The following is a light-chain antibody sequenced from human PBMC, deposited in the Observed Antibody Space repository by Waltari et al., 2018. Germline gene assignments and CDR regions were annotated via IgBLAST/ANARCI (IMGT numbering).Light chain of an antibody. J-gene: IGLJ2*01. CDR3: SSYAGHRSSPYVV. Sequence: QSALTQPASVSGSPGQPIPISCLGTSDAIGGHKLFSWYHQDRGKAPKLLIYEVIKRPYGVSVRFSGYKYGNTAYLTISGLQPEDESVYYCSSYAGHRSSPYVVFGGGTRLTVL. V-gene: IGLV2-23*02. CDR1: SDAIGGHKL. CDR2: EVI.